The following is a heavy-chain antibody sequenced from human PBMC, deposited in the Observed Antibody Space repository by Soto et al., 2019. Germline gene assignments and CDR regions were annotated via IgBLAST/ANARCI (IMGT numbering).Heavy chain of an antibody. Sequence: QVQLQQWGAGLLKPSETLSLTCAVYGGSFSGYYWSWIRQPPGKGLEWIGEINHSGSTNYNPSLKSRVTISVDTSKNQFSLKLSSVTAADTAVYYCARGRRAAAGKGRLYYFDYWGQGTLVTVSS. CDR1: GGSFSGYY. CDR3: ARGRRAAAGKGRLYYFDY. CDR2: INHSGST. J-gene: IGHJ4*02. D-gene: IGHD6-13*01. V-gene: IGHV4-34*01.